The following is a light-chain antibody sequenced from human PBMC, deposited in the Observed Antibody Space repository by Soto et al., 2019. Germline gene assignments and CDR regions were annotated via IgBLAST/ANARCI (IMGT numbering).Light chain of an antibody. CDR3: QQYNSWPWT. V-gene: IGKV3-15*01. J-gene: IGKJ1*01. Sequence: DIVLTQSPATLPLSPGERATLSCRASQSVSNNLAWYQKKPGQPPRLLIYGASTEATNIPTRFSATGSGTDFTLTISSLRSEDFAVYYCQQYNSWPWTFGQGTKVVIK. CDR2: GAS. CDR1: QSVSNN.